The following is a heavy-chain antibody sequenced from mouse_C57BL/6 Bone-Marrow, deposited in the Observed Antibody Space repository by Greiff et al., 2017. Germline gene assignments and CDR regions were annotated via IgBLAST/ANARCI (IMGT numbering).Heavy chain of an antibody. CDR1: GYAFSSYW. V-gene: IGHV1-80*01. J-gene: IGHJ3*01. CDR3: ARGYYYGSSYDAWFAY. D-gene: IGHD1-1*01. CDR2: IYPGDGDT. Sequence: QVQLQQSGAELVKPGASVKISCKASGYAFSSYWMNWVKQRPGKGLEWIGQIYPGDGDTNYNGKFKGKATLTADKSSSTAYMQLSSLTSEDSAVYFCARGYYYGSSYDAWFAYWGQGTLVTVSA.